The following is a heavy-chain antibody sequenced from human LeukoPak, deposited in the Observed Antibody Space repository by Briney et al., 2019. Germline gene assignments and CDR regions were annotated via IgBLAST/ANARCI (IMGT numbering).Heavy chain of an antibody. D-gene: IGHD3-22*01. CDR1: GGSLSSYY. J-gene: IGHJ4*02. Sequence: PSETLSLTCTVSGGSLSSYYWSWIRQPPGKGLEWIGYIYYSGSTNYNPSLKSRVTISVDTSKNQFSLKLSSVTAADTAVYYCARGYKLYYYDSSGYYQYFDYWGQGTLVTVSS. CDR2: IYYSGST. V-gene: IGHV4-59*01. CDR3: ARGYKLYYYDSSGYYQYFDY.